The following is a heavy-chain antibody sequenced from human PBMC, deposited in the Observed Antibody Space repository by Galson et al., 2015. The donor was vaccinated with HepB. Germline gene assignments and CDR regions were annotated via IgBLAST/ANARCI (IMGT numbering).Heavy chain of an antibody. V-gene: IGHV3-48*02. D-gene: IGHD1-7*01. Sequence: SLRLSCAASEFSFSTYNMNWVRQAPGKGLEWVSYISGDSITIRYADSVKGRFTVSRDNAKRSLYLQMNSLTDEDTAVYYCARGKENYAFRTWGQGTLVTVSS. CDR1: EFSFSTYN. CDR3: ARGKENYAFRT. J-gene: IGHJ5*02. CDR2: ISGDSITI.